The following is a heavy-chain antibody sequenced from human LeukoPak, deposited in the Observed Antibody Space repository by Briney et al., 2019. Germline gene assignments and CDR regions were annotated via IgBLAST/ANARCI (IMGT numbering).Heavy chain of an antibody. CDR1: GYTLTELS. CDR2: FDPEDGET. J-gene: IGHJ6*02. CDR3: ATTLNLTYYYYGMDV. Sequence: GPVKVSCRVSGYTLTELSMHWVRQAPGKGLEWMGGFDPEDGETTYAQKFQGRVTMTEDTSTDTAYMELSSLRSEDTAVYYCATTLNLTYYYYGMDVWGQGTTVTVSS. D-gene: IGHD1-1*01. V-gene: IGHV1-24*01.